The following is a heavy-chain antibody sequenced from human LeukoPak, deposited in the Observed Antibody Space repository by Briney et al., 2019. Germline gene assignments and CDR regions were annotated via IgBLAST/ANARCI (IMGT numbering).Heavy chain of an antibody. V-gene: IGHV3-23*01. D-gene: IGHD4-17*01. CDR1: GFTFSVYA. CDR3: ARNLNDYGDRIWDY. CDR2: ISGSGGST. Sequence: GGSLRLSCAASGFTFSVYAMTWVRQAPGKGLEWVSAISGSGGSTYYADSVKGRFTISRDNSKNTLYLQMNSLRAEDTAVYYCARNLNDYGDRIWDYWGQGTLVTVSS. J-gene: IGHJ4*02.